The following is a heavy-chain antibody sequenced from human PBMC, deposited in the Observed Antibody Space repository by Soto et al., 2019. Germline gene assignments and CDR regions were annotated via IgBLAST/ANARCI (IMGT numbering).Heavy chain of an antibody. D-gene: IGHD3-22*01. CDR1: GYSLSELS. Sequence: ASVKVSCKVSGYSLSELSIHWVRQAPTKGLEWMGAFDPEDSETIYAQRFQGRVAMTADTSTDTVYMEVSSLRSDDTAVYYCATDHHFDNSGYPYWGQGTLVTVSS. V-gene: IGHV1-24*01. CDR3: ATDHHFDNSGYPY. CDR2: FDPEDSET. J-gene: IGHJ4*02.